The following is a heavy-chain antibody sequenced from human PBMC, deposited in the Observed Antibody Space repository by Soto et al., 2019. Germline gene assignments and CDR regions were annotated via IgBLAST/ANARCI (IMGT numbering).Heavy chain of an antibody. J-gene: IGHJ6*02. CDR3: ARDNYYGSGSSYGMDV. V-gene: IGHV1-2*02. CDR1: GYTFTGYY. CDR2: INPNSGGT. D-gene: IGHD3-10*01. Sequence: QVQLVQSGAEVKKPGASVKVSCKASGYTFTGYYMHWVRQAPGQGLEWMGWINPNSGGTNYAQKFQGGVTMTRDTSISTAYMELSRLRADDTAVYYCARDNYYGSGSSYGMDVWGQGTTVTVSS.